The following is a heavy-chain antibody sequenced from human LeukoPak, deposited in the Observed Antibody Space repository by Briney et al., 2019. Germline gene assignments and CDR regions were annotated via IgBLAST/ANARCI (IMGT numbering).Heavy chain of an antibody. J-gene: IGHJ4*02. Sequence: GGSLRLSCAASGFTFDDYAMHWVRQAPGKGLEWVSGISWNSGSIGYADSVKGRFTIPRDNAKNSLYLQMNSLRAEDTALYYCAKDGDSSGYYRYYFDYWGQGTLVTVSS. CDR2: ISWNSGSI. CDR1: GFTFDDYA. V-gene: IGHV3-9*01. CDR3: AKDGDSSGYYRYYFDY. D-gene: IGHD3-22*01.